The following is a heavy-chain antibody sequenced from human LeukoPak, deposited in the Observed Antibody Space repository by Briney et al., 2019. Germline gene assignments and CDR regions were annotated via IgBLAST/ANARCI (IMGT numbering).Heavy chain of an antibody. D-gene: IGHD3-16*02. CDR2: IYTSGST. Sequence: PSETLTLTCTVSGGSISSYYLSWIRQAPGKGLEWIARIYTSGSTNYNPSLKSRVTMSVDTSKNQFSLKLSSVTAADTAVYYCARVTRYYDYVWGSYRYYFDYWGQGTLVTVSS. CDR3: ARVTRYYDYVWGSYRYYFDY. J-gene: IGHJ4*02. V-gene: IGHV4-4*07. CDR1: GGSISSYY.